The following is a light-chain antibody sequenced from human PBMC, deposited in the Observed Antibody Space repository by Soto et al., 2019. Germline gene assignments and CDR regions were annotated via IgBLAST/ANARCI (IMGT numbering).Light chain of an antibody. Sequence: DIQMTQSPSSLSASVGDRVTITCRASQAIRNDVGWYQQKPGKAPKLLIYSASSLHSGVPSRFSGSRSGTDFTLTISSLQPEDFATYYCQQANSFPLTFGQGTRLEIK. CDR2: SAS. CDR3: QQANSFPLT. V-gene: IGKV1-12*01. J-gene: IGKJ5*01. CDR1: QAIRND.